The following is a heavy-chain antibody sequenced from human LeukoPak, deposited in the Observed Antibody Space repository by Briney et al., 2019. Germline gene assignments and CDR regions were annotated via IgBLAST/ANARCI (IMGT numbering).Heavy chain of an antibody. CDR3: ARQVAAAGAYTNFDY. CDR1: GDSISSYY. J-gene: IGHJ4*02. CDR2: FYNSGST. D-gene: IGHD6-13*01. Sequence: PSETLSLTCTVSGDSISSYYWSWIRQPPGKGLEWIGYFYNSGSTNYNPSLKSRVTISVDTSKNQFSLKLSSVTAADTAVYYCARQVAAAGAYTNFDYWGQGTLVTVSS. V-gene: IGHV4-59*08.